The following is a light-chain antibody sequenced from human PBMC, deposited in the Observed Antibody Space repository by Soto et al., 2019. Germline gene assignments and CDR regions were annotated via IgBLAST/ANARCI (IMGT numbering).Light chain of an antibody. V-gene: IGLV2-14*01. CDR1: SSDVGGYNF. CDR3: CSYTSSTSCV. J-gene: IGLJ1*01. CDR2: DVT. Sequence: QSVLTQPASVSGSPGQSITISCTGTSSDVGGYNFVSWYQQYPGKAPKLMIHDVTSRPSGVSNRFSGSKSGTTASLTISGLQAEDEADYYCCSYTSSTSCVFGTGTKVTVL.